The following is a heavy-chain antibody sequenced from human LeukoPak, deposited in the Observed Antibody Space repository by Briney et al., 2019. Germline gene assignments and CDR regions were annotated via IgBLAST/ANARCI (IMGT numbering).Heavy chain of an antibody. Sequence: SETLSLTCTVSGGSISSGGYYWSWIRQHSGKGLEWIGYIYYSGSTYYNPSLKSRVTISVDTSKNQFSLKLSSVTAADTAVYYCARDAEYSSSFFDYWGQGTLVTVSS. J-gene: IGHJ4*02. CDR2: IYYSGST. D-gene: IGHD6-6*01. CDR1: GGSISSGGYY. V-gene: IGHV4-31*03. CDR3: ARDAEYSSSFFDY.